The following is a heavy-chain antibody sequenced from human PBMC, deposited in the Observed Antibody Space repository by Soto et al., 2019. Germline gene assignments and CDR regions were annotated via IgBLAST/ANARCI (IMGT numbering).Heavy chain of an antibody. D-gene: IGHD2-21*02. CDR2: IDPNDSET. CDR1: GYRFNSYW. J-gene: IGHJ4*02. V-gene: IGHV5-10-1*01. CDR3: ASRNCGGDCYSQFDS. Sequence: GESLKISCKGSGYRFNSYWISWVRQMPGKGLEWMGRIDPNDSETKYSPSFEGQVTISADRSINTAYLEWSSLKAADTAMYYCASRNCGGDCYSQFDSWGQGALVPVSS.